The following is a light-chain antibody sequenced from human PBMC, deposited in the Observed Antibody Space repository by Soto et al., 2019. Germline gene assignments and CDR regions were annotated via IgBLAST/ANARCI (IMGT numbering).Light chain of an antibody. CDR1: PSVLTY. J-gene: IGKJ1*01. CDR2: DAS. CDR3: QQRERT. Sequence: EVVLTQSPATLSLSPGERATLSCRASPSVLTYVAWYQQKPGQVPRLLIYDASTRATGVPARFSGSGSGTDFTLTISSLEPEDFAVYYCQQRERTGGQGTKVEI. V-gene: IGKV3-11*01.